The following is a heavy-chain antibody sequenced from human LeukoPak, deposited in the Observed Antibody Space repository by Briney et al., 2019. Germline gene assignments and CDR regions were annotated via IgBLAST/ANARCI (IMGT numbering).Heavy chain of an antibody. J-gene: IGHJ5*02. CDR3: ARDRSDCSSTSCYTRAGGNWFDP. Sequence: GASVKVSCKASGYTFTSYGISWVRQAPGQGLEWMGWISAYNGNTNYAQKLQGRVTMTTDTSTSTAYMELRSLRSDDTAVYYCARDRSDCSSTSCYTRAGGNWFDPWGQGTLVTVSS. D-gene: IGHD2-2*02. V-gene: IGHV1-18*01. CDR1: GYTFTSYG. CDR2: ISAYNGNT.